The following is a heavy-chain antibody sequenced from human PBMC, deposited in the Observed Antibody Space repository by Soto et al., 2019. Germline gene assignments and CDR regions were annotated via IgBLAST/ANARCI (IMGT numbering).Heavy chain of an antibody. V-gene: IGHV3-30-3*01. CDR3: AREGIGLGEAFDY. CDR1: GFTFSSYA. Sequence: QVQLVESGGGVVQPGRSLRLSCAASGFTFSSYAMHWVRQAPGKGLEWVAVISYDGSNKYYADSVTGRFTISRDNSKNPLYLQMNSLRAEDTAVYYCAREGIGLGEAFDYWGQGTLVTVSS. D-gene: IGHD3-16*01. CDR2: ISYDGSNK. J-gene: IGHJ4*02.